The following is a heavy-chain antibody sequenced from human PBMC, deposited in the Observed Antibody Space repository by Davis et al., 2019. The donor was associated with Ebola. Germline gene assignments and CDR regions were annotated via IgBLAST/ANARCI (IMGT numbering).Heavy chain of an antibody. CDR2: IYYSGST. CDR1: GGSISSYY. D-gene: IGHD2-8*01. J-gene: IGHJ4*02. CDR3: AREGSIVLMVYAPHRDFGTDFDY. Sequence: GSLRLSCTVSGGSISSYYWSWIRQPPGKGLEWIGYIYYSGSTNYNPSLKSRVTISVDTSKNQFSLKLSSVTAADTAVYYCAREGSIVLMVYAPHRDFGTDFDYWGQGTLVTVSS. V-gene: IGHV4-59*01.